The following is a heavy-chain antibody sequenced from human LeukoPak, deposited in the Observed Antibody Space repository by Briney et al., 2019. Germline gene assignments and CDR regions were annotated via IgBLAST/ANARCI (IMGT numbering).Heavy chain of an antibody. Sequence: PSETLSLTCTVSGGSISSSSYYWGWIRHPPGKGLEWLGSIYYSGSTYYSPSLKSRVTISVDTSKNQFSLKLSSVTAADTAVYYCARDGRTGTVTGVFDYWGQGTLVTVSS. CDR2: IYYSGST. V-gene: IGHV4-39*07. J-gene: IGHJ4*02. CDR3: ARDGRTGTVTGVFDY. CDR1: GGSISSSSYY. D-gene: IGHD1-14*01.